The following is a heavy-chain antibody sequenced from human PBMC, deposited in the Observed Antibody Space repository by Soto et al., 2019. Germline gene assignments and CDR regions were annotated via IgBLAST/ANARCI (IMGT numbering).Heavy chain of an antibody. CDR3: ARVSWGGLAATISWSSGMDA. J-gene: IGHJ6*01. CDR1: GYTFTGYY. V-gene: IGHV3-30-3*01. Sequence: SCKASGYTFTGYYMHWVRQAPGKGLEWEAVISYDGSNKYYADSVKGRFTISRDNSKNTLYLPMNSLRAEDTAVYYCARVSWGGLAATISWSSGMDALGQVNTLTFCS. CDR2: ISYDGSNK. D-gene: IGHD2-15*01.